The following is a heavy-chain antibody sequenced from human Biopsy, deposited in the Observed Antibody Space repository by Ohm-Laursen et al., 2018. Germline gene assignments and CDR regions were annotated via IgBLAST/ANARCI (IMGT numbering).Heavy chain of an antibody. J-gene: IGHJ5*02. CDR2: IFYRGST. D-gene: IGHD3-22*01. CDR3: ARDYDTSGYYYVS. Sequence: SDTLPLTCTVSGGSISNNNYYWGWIRQPPGKGLEWIGSIFYRGSTHYKPSLKSRLNISVDTSKNQFSLKLNSVTAADTAVYYCARDYDTSGYYYVSWGQGTLVTVSS. CDR1: GGSISNNNYY. V-gene: IGHV4-39*01.